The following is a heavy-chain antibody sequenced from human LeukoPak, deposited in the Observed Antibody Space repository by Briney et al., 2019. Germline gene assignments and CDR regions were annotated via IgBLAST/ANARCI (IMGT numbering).Heavy chain of an antibody. V-gene: IGHV1-46*01. CDR3: AKYSSSTDGPDY. J-gene: IGHJ4*02. CDR1: GYTFTSYY. D-gene: IGHD6-6*01. CDR2: INPSGGST. Sequence: ASVKVSCKASGYTFTSYYMHWVRQAPGQGLEWMGIINPSGGSTSYAQKFQGRVTMTRDTSTSTVYMELSSLRSEDTAVYYCAKYSSSTDGPDYWGQGTLVTVSS.